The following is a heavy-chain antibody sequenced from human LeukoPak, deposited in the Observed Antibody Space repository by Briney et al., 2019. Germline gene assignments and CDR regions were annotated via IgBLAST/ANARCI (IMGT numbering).Heavy chain of an antibody. Sequence: GESLKISCKGSGYSFTTHWIGWVRQLPGKGLEWMGLIFSGDSETIYSPSFQGQVTISADKSINTAYLRWSSLKASDTAMYYCATSESQTRFDYWGQGTLVTVSS. V-gene: IGHV5-51*01. CDR1: GYSFTTHW. CDR3: ATSESQTRFDY. CDR2: IFSGDSET. D-gene: IGHD1/OR15-1a*01. J-gene: IGHJ4*02.